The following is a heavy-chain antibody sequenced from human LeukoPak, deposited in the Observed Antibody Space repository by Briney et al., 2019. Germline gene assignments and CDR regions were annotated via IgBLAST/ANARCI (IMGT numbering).Heavy chain of an antibody. V-gene: IGHV1-46*01. J-gene: IGHJ4*02. Sequence: GSVKVSCKASGYTFTSYYMHWVRQAPGQGLEWMGIINTSGGSTSYAQKFQGRVTMTRDTSTSTVYMELSSLRAEDTAVYYCARDKSSNYGYWGQGTLVTVSS. CDR1: GYTFTSYY. CDR2: INTSGGST. D-gene: IGHD4-11*01. CDR3: ARDKSSNYGY.